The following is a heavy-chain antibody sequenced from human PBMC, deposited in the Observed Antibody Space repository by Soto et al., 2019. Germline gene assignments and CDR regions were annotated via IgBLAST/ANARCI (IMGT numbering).Heavy chain of an antibody. CDR2: ISSSSSTI. CDR1: GFNLSNYS. J-gene: IGHJ6*02. Sequence: HPGGSLRLSCAASGFNLSNYSMNWVRQAPGKGLEWLSYISSSSSTIYYADSVKGRFTISRDNAKNSVYLQMNSLRDEDTAVYYCADTYLNNHHYYNMDVWGQGTTVTVSS. CDR3: ADTYLNNHHYYNMDV. D-gene: IGHD3-16*01. V-gene: IGHV3-48*02.